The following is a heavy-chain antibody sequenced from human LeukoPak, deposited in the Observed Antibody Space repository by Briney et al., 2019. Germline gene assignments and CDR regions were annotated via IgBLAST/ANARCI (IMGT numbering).Heavy chain of an antibody. D-gene: IGHD6-6*01. CDR1: GYTFTGYY. J-gene: IGHJ4*02. Sequence: GASVKVSCKASGYTFTGYYMHWVRQAPGQGLEWMGRINPNSGGTNYAQKFQGRVTITRDTSIGTAYMELSRLRSDDTAVYYCARDVRSSSSGLSDYWGQGTLVTVSS. V-gene: IGHV1-2*06. CDR2: INPNSGGT. CDR3: ARDVRSSSSGLSDY.